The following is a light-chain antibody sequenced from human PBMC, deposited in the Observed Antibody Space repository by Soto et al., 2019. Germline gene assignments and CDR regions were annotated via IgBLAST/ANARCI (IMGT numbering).Light chain of an antibody. V-gene: IGLV2-14*03. J-gene: IGLJ2*01. CDR3: SSYTSSATRVV. Sequence: QSALTQPASVSGSPGQSITISCSGTGSDVGGYKYVSWYQRHPGKAPTLIIYDVTNRPSGVSDRFSGSKSGNTASLTISALQAEDEADYYCSSYTSSATRVVFGGGNKLTGL. CDR1: GSDVGGYKY. CDR2: DVT.